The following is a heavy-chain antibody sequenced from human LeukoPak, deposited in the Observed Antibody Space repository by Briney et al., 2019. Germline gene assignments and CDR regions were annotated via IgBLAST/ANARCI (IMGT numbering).Heavy chain of an antibody. J-gene: IGHJ6*03. CDR3: TRDALYGDPSYYYMDV. Sequence: GGSLRLSCAASGFTFNVFWMSWVRQAPGKGRGWVANIKQDGSDIYYLGSVRGRFTISRDNAMNSLYLQMNSLRAEDTAVYYCTRDALYGDPSYYYMDVWGKGTTVTVSS. CDR2: IKQDGSDI. CDR1: GFTFNVFW. D-gene: IGHD4-17*01. V-gene: IGHV3-7*01.